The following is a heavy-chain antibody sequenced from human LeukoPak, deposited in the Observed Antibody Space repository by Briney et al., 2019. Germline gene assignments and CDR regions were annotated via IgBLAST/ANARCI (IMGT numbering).Heavy chain of an antibody. CDR3: AGEYYDSSGYPHYYFDY. D-gene: IGHD3-22*01. Sequence: SETLSLTCTVSGGSISSSSYYWGWIRQPPGKGLEWIGSIYYSGSTYYNPSLKSRVTISVDTSKNQFSLKLSSVTAADTAVYYCAGEYYDSSGYPHYYFDYWGQGTLVTVSS. V-gene: IGHV4-39*01. CDR1: GGSISSSSYY. CDR2: IYYSGST. J-gene: IGHJ4*02.